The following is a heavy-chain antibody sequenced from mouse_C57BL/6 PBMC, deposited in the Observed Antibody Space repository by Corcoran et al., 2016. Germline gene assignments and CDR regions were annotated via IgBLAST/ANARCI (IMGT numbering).Heavy chain of an antibody. CDR3: ARSNAY. CDR1: GYTFPDYY. J-gene: IGHJ3*01. Sequence: EVQLQQSGPELVKPGASVKISCKASGYTFPDYYMTWVKQSHGKSLEWIGDINPNNGGTSYNQKFKGKATLTVDKSSSTAYMELRSLTSEDSAVYYCARSNAYWGQGTLVTVSA. V-gene: IGHV1-26*01. CDR2: INPNNGGT.